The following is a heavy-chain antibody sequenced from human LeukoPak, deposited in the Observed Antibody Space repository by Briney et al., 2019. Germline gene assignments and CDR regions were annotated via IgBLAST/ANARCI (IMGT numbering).Heavy chain of an antibody. CDR2: INPNSGGT. V-gene: IGHV1-2*06. Sequence: ASVKVSCKASGYTFTGYYMHWVRQAPGQGLEWMGRINPNSGGTNYAQKFQGRVTMTRDTSISTAYMELRSLRSDDTAVYYCARDFNTGYYDSSGYPFDYWGQGTLVTVSS. D-gene: IGHD3-22*01. CDR3: ARDFNTGYYDSSGYPFDY. CDR1: GYTFTGYY. J-gene: IGHJ4*02.